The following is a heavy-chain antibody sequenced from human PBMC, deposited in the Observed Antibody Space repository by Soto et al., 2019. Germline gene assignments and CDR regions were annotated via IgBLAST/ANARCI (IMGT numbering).Heavy chain of an antibody. V-gene: IGHV4-61*01. J-gene: IGHJ4*02. CDR1: GGSVTSGNYY. D-gene: IGHD2-21*02. CDR3: ARGPVVTPFVDY. Sequence: ETLSLTCTVSGGSVTSGNYYWSWIRQPPGKGLEWIGHIYYSGSTNYNPSLKSRVTISVDASKNQFSLKLSSVTAADTAIYYCARGPVVTPFVDYWGQGTLVTVSS. CDR2: IYYSGST.